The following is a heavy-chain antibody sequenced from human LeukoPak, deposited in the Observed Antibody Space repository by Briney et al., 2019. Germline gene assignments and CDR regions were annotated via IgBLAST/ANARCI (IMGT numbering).Heavy chain of an antibody. D-gene: IGHD4-11*01. Sequence: PGGSLRLSCAASGFTFSNYAMSWVRQGLGKGLEWVSAISGTDGGTYYADSVKGRFTISRDNSKNTLYLQMNSLRAEDTAVYYCAKEKGHSAYDYIYDWGQGTLVTVSS. CDR1: GFTFSNYA. CDR3: AKEKGHSAYDYIYD. V-gene: IGHV3-23*01. J-gene: IGHJ4*02. CDR2: ISGTDGGT.